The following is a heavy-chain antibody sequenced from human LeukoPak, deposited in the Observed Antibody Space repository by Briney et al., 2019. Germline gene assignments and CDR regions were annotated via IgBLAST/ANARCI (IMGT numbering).Heavy chain of an antibody. D-gene: IGHD3-22*01. J-gene: IGHJ4*02. Sequence: SETLSLTCTVSGGSISSGGYHWSWIRQHPGKGLEWIGYIYYSGSTYYNPSLKSRVTISVDTSKNQFSLKLSSVTAADTAVYYCARGDYYDSSGYYWGQGTLVTVSS. CDR2: IYYSGST. CDR3: ARGDYYDSSGYY. V-gene: IGHV4-31*03. CDR1: GGSISSGGYH.